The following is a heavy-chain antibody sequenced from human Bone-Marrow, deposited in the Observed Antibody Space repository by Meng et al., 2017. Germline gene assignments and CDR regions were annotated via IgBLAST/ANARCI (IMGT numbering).Heavy chain of an antibody. D-gene: IGHD2-15*01. CDR2: IYHSGST. V-gene: IGHV4-38-2*02. CDR3: ARREDIVVVVAAKTLTGAFDI. CDR1: GYSISSGYY. Sequence: SETLSLTCTVSGYSISSGYYWGWIRQLPGKGLEWIGSIYHSGSTYYNPSLKSRVTISVDTSKNQFSLKLSSVTAADTAVYYCARREDIVVVVAAKTLTGAFDIWGQGTMVTVSS. J-gene: IGHJ3*02.